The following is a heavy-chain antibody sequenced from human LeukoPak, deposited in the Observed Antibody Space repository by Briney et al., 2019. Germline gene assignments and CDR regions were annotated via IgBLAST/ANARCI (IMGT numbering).Heavy chain of an antibody. Sequence: ASVKVSCKASGYTFTNYAMHWVRQAPGQRLEWMGWINAGNGNTKHSQKFQGRVTITRDTSASTAYMELSSLRSGDTAVYYCARSPMYYYASSGYPPPDYRGQGTLVTVSS. CDR3: ARSPMYYYASSGYPPPDY. V-gene: IGHV1-3*01. CDR2: INAGNGNT. D-gene: IGHD3-22*01. CDR1: GYTFTNYA. J-gene: IGHJ4*02.